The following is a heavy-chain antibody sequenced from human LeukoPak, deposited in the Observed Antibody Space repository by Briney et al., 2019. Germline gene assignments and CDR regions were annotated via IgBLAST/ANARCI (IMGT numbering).Heavy chain of an antibody. CDR2: IYPGDSDT. CDR3: ARQGAYVLGPADRHYYYYYMDV. D-gene: IGHD1-14*01. CDR1: GYKLTNNW. J-gene: IGHJ6*03. Sequence: AGESLKISCKISGYKLTNNWIGWVRQVPGKGLEWMGIIYPGDSDTRYSPSFQGQVTISADKSISTAYLQWSSLKASDTAMYYCARQGAYVLGPADRHYYYYYMDVWGKGTTVTVSS. V-gene: IGHV5-51*01.